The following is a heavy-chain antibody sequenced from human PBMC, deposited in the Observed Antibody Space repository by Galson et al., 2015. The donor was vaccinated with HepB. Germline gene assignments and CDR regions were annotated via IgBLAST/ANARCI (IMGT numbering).Heavy chain of an antibody. D-gene: IGHD6-19*01. Sequence: SLRLSCAASGFTFNSVWMTWVRQAPGKGLEWVANINRDGSEKYYVDSVKGRFTISRDNAENSLSLQMNSLRAEDTAVYYCARVIPTGWSDYWGQGTLVTVSS. J-gene: IGHJ4*02. CDR1: GFTFNSVW. CDR3: ARVIPTGWSDY. V-gene: IGHV3-7*01. CDR2: INRDGSEK.